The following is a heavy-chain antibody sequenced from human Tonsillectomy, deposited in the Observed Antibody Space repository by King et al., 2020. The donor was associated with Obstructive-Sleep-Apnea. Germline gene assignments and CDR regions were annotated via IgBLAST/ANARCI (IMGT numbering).Heavy chain of an antibody. D-gene: IGHD2-15*01. CDR1: GFSLRTTGMC. Sequence: TLKESGPALVKPTQTLTLTCTFSGFSLRTTGMCVSWIRQPPGKALEWLARLVWADDKYYSTSLKTRLTIAKDTPKNPVVLTMTNMDPVDTATYYCARIRYCSGGSCYSGPDYWGQGTLVTVSS. CDR3: ARIRYCSGGSCYSGPDY. J-gene: IGHJ4*02. V-gene: IGHV2-70*11. CDR2: LVWADDK.